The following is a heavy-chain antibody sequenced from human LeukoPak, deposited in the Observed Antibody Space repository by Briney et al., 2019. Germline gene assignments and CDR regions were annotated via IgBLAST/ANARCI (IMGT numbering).Heavy chain of an antibody. J-gene: IGHJ6*02. CDR3: AGEGLNYCGMDV. V-gene: IGHV3-74*01. CDR2: INSDGSST. CDR1: GFTFSSYW. Sequence: GGSLRLSCAASGFTFSSYWMHWVRQAPGKGLVWVSRINSDGSSTSYADSVKGRFTISRDNAKNTLYLQMNSLRAEDTAVYYCAGEGLNYCGMDVWGQGTTVTVSS. D-gene: IGHD7-27*01.